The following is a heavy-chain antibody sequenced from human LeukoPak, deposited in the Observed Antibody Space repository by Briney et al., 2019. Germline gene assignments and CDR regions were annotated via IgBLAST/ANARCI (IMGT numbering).Heavy chain of an antibody. CDR2: ISGSGGST. D-gene: IGHD2-2*01. J-gene: IGHJ2*01. CDR3: AKDSLLCSSTGCYAWYFDL. CDR1: GFTFSSYA. V-gene: IGHV3-23*01. Sequence: GGSLRLSCAASGFTFSSYAMSWVRQAPGKGLEWVSAISGSGGSTYYADSVKGRFTISRDNSKNTLYLQMNSLRAEDTAVYYCAKDSLLCSSTGCYAWYFDLWGRGTLVTVSS.